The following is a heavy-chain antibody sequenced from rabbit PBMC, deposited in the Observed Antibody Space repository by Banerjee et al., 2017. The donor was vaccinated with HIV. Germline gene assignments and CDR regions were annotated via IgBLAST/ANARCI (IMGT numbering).Heavy chain of an antibody. CDR1: GFSFSSGYY. D-gene: IGHD7-1*01. J-gene: IGHJ4*01. CDR2: IYPGSSAFT. CDR3: ARDGYSTTTSRSYYFNL. Sequence: QEQLEESGGGLVKPGASLTLTCTASGFSFSSGYYMCWVRQAPGKGLEWIACIYPGSSAFTLYASWAKGRFTISKTSSTTVTLQMTSLTAADTATYFCARDGYSTTTSRSYYFNLWGPGTLVTVS. V-gene: IGHV1S45*01.